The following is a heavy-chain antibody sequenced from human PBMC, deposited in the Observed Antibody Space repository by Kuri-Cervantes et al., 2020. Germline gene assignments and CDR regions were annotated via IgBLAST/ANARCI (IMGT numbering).Heavy chain of an antibody. J-gene: IGHJ4*02. D-gene: IGHD6-13*01. CDR1: GFTVSSNY. CDR3: AKPRSHTSSWYSFDY. Sequence: GGSLRLSCAASGFTVSSNYMSWVRQAPGKGLEWVSVIYSCGSTYYADSVKGRFTISRDNSKNTLYLQMNSLRAEDTAVYYCAKPRSHTSSWYSFDYWGQGTLVTVSS. V-gene: IGHV3-53*01. CDR2: IYSCGST.